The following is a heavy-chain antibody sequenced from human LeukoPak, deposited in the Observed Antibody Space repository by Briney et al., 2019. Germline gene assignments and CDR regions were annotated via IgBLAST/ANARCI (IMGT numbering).Heavy chain of an antibody. CDR2: ISDNGGGA. D-gene: IGHD3-22*01. V-gene: IGHV3-23*01. CDR3: AADRERDPSCYYLV. CDR1: GFTFSNAW. Sequence: PGGSLRLSCAASGFTFSNAWMNWVRQAPGEGLEWVSSISDNGGGAYYADSVKGRFTISRDNSKNTLFLQMNSLRAEDSAVYYCAADRERDPSCYYLVGGQGTLITVSS. J-gene: IGHJ1*01.